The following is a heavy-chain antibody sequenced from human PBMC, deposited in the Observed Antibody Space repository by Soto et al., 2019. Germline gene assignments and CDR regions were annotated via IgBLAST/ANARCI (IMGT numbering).Heavy chain of an antibody. CDR1: GFTISDAW. V-gene: IGHV3-15*07. D-gene: IGHD5-12*01. J-gene: IGHJ6*02. CDR2: IKTKTEGGTT. CDR3: ATGRNSGNDIMDV. Sequence: EVQLVESGGDLVKPGGSLRLSCAASGFTISDAWMNWVRQAPGKGLEWVGRIKTKTEGGTTDYTAPVKGRFTISWDDSKNTLYLQMNSVKTEDTAVYYCATGRNSGNDIMDVWGQGTTVTVSS.